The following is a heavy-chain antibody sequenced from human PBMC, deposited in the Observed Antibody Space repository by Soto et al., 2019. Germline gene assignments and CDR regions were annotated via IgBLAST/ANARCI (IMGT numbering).Heavy chain of an antibody. J-gene: IGHJ4*02. CDR3: ARGVPLDY. CDR1: GGSISSGGYS. CDR2: IYHSGST. V-gene: IGHV4-30-2*01. Sequence: QLQLQESGSGLVKPSQTLSLTCAVSGGSISSGGYSWSWIRQPPGKGLEWIGYIYHSGSTYYNPSXXSXVXXSVDRSKNQFSLKLSSVTAADTAVYSCARGVPLDYWGQGTLVTVSS.